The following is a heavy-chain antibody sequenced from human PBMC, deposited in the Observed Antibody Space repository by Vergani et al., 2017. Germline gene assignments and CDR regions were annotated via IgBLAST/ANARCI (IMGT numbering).Heavy chain of an antibody. J-gene: IGHJ2*01. Sequence: QMQLQVSGPGLVKASETLSLTCTVPGDSIISRSYYWGWIRQPPGKGLEWIGSIYNSGNGDSSSSLKSRVTISADTSKNQFSLRLTAVTAADTAVYYCASGKYYSDSTSHFRGWYFDVWGRGTLVTVPS. V-gene: IGHV4-39*01. D-gene: IGHD3-16*01. CDR2: IYNSGNG. CDR3: ASGKYYSDSTSHFRGWYFDV. CDR1: GDSIISRSYY.